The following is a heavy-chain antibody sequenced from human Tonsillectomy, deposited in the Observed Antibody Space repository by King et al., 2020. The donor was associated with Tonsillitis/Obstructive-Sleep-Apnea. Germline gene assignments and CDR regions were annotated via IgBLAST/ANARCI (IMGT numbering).Heavy chain of an antibody. CDR3: ARATTVTTSREFDY. V-gene: IGHV4-34*01. Sequence: VQLQQWGAGLLKPSETLSLTCAVYGGSFSGYYWSWIRQPPGKWLEWIGDSNHSGCTNYNPSLKCRVTISVDTSKNQFSLKLSSVTAADTAVYYCARATTVTTSREFDYWGQGTLVTVSS. CDR1: GGSFSGYY. J-gene: IGHJ4*02. CDR2: SNHSGCT. D-gene: IGHD4-17*01.